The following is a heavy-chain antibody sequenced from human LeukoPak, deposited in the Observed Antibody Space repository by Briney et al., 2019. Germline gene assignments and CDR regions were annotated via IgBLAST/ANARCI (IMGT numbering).Heavy chain of an antibody. CDR1: GFTFSDFG. D-gene: IGHD6-19*01. Sequence: SGGSLRLSCAASGFTFSDFGMHWVRQAPGKGLEWVAVISYDESSKYYADSVKGRFTISRDNSKNTLYLQMNSLRAEDTAVYYCAKEGGQWLVLPKNYFDYWGQGTLVTVSS. J-gene: IGHJ4*02. CDR2: ISYDESSK. CDR3: AKEGGQWLVLPKNYFDY. V-gene: IGHV3-30*18.